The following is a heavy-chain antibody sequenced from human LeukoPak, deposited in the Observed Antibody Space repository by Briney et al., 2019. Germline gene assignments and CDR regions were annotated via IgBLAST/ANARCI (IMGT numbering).Heavy chain of an antibody. D-gene: IGHD3-10*01. J-gene: IGHJ4*02. Sequence: GGSLRLSXAXSGFTFSSYAMSWVRQAPGKGLEWVSAISGSGGITYYADSVKGRFTISRDNSKNTLYLQMNSLRAEDTAVYYCAKPYYYGSRSPFDYWGQGTLVTVSS. CDR1: GFTFSSYA. CDR2: ISGSGGIT. CDR3: AKPYYYGSRSPFDY. V-gene: IGHV3-23*01.